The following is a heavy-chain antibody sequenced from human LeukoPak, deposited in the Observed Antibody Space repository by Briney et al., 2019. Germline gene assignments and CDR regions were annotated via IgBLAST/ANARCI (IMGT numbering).Heavy chain of an antibody. D-gene: IGHD2-2*01. CDR3: ARTGNIVVVPDAIPFDY. CDR1: GGTFSSYA. Sequence: ASVKVSCKASGGTFSSYAISWVRQAPGQGLEWMGIINPSGGSTSYAQKFQGRVTMTRDMSTSTVYMELSSLRSEDTAVYYCARTGNIVVVPDAIPFDYWGRGTLVTVSS. V-gene: IGHV1-46*01. CDR2: INPSGGST. J-gene: IGHJ4*02.